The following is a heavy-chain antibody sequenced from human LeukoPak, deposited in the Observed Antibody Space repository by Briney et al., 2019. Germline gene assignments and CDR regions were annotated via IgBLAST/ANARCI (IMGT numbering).Heavy chain of an antibody. CDR3: AKCSTTCYGNWFDP. CDR2: ISGSGDNT. CDR1: GFTFSIYA. D-gene: IGHD2-2*01. J-gene: IGHJ5*02. Sequence: GGSLRLSCAASGFTFSIYAMSSVRQTPRKGLQWVSAISGSGDNTEYAHSVKGRFTISRDNSKNTLYLQMSSLRAEDTAVYYCAKCSTTCYGNWFDPWGQGTLVTVSS. V-gene: IGHV3-23*01.